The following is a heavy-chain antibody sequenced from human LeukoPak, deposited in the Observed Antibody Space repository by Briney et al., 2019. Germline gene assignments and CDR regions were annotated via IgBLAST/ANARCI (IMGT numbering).Heavy chain of an antibody. CDR2: INPNSGGT. CDR1: GYTFTGYY. D-gene: IGHD2-2*01. J-gene: IGHJ4*02. Sequence: GASVNVSCKASGYTFTGYYMHWVRQAAGQGLEGMGWINPNSGGTNYAQKFQGRVTMTRDTSISTAYMELSRLRPDDTAVYYCARDRCSTSCLGDYWGQGTLVTVSS. CDR3: ARDRCSTSCLGDY. V-gene: IGHV1-2*02.